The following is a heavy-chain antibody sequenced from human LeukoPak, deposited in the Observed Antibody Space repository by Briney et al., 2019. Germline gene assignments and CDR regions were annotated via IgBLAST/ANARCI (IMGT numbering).Heavy chain of an antibody. CDR2: IYYSGST. J-gene: IGHJ6*03. CDR1: GGSISSSGYY. D-gene: IGHD6-13*01. V-gene: IGHV4-61*08. CDR3: ARTTEAHSWRTRYYDYYMDV. Sequence: SETLSLTCTVSGGSISSSGYYWSWIRQPPGKGLEWIGYIYYSGSTNYNPSLKSRVTISVDTSKNQFSLKLSSVTAADTAVYYCARTTEAHSWRTRYYDYYMDVWGKGTTVTVSS.